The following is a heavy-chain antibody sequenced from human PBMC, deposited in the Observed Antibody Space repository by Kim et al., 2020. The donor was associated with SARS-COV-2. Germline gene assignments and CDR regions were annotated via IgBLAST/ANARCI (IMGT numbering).Heavy chain of an antibody. CDR1: GYTFTSYD. Sequence: ASVKVSCKASGYTFTSYDINWVRQATGQGLEWMGWMNPNSGNTGYAQKFQGRVTMTRNTSISTAYMELSSLRSEDTAVYYCARVPKLGGSRRGYYYYGMDVWGQGTTVTVSS. V-gene: IGHV1-8*01. CDR3: ARVPKLGGSRRGYYYYGMDV. CDR2: MNPNSGNT. J-gene: IGHJ6*02. D-gene: IGHD7-27*01.